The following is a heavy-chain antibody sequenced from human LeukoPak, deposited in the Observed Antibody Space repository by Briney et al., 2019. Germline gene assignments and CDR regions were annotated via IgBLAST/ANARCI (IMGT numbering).Heavy chain of an antibody. CDR3: ARAEALYCSSTSCYRSGYYYGMDV. CDR2: IGTAGDT. CDR1: GFTFSSYD. V-gene: IGHV3-13*01. J-gene: IGHJ6*02. D-gene: IGHD2-2*01. Sequence: PGGSLRLSCAASGFTFSSYDMHWVRQATGKGLEWVSAIGTAGDTYYPGSVKGRSTISRENAKNSLYLQMSSLRAGDTAVYYCARAEALYCSSTSCYRSGYYYGMDVWGQGTTVTVSS.